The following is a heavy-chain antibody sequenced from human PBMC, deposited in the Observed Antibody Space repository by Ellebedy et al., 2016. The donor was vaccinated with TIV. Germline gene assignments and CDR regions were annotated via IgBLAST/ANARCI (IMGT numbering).Heavy chain of an antibody. CDR3: AKDNRRLHYYDSSGHPTTVLDWFDP. D-gene: IGHD3-22*01. CDR1: GFTFSSYA. CDR2: ISGSGGST. V-gene: IGHV3-23*01. Sequence: GESLKISCAASGFTFSSYAMSWVRQAPGKGLEWVSAISGSGGSTYYADSVKGRFTISRDNSKNTLYLQMNSLRAEDTAVYYCAKDNRRLHYYDSSGHPTTVLDWFDPWGQGTLVTVSS. J-gene: IGHJ5*02.